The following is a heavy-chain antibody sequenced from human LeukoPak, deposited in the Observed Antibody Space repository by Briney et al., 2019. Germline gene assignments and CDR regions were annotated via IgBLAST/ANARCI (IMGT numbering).Heavy chain of an antibody. CDR2: IHYSGST. CDR1: GGTISSYY. V-gene: IGHV4-59*08. Sequence: PSETLSLTCTVSGGTISSYYWNWIRQPPGKGLEWIGYIHYSGSTKYNPSLKSRVTISVDTSKNQFSLKLSSVTAADTAVYYCARSVPSLDYLFDSWGHGTLVTVSS. CDR3: ARSVPSLDYLFDS. J-gene: IGHJ5*01. D-gene: IGHD4-11*01.